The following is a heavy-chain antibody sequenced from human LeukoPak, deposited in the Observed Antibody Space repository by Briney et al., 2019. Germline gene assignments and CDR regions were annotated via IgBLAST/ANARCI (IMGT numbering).Heavy chain of an antibody. CDR2: INWNGGNT. Sequence: GRSLRLSCAASGFTFDDYGMSWVRQAPGKGLGWVSGINWNGGNTGYADSVKGRFTISRDSAKNSLYLQMNSLRAEDTALYYCARGSTYYYDSSGYYFIGYWGQGTLVTVSS. D-gene: IGHD3-22*01. J-gene: IGHJ4*02. CDR3: ARGSTYYYDSSGYYFIGY. CDR1: GFTFDDYG. V-gene: IGHV3-20*04.